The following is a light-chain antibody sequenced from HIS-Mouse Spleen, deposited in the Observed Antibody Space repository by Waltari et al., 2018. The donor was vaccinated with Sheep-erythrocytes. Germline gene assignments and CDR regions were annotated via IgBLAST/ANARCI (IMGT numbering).Light chain of an antibody. J-gene: IGLJ3*02. Sequence: SYELTQPPSVSVSPGQTASITCSGDKLGDKYACWYQQKPGQSPVLVIYQHSKRPSGITERFSGSNSGNTATLTISGTQAMDEADYYCQAWDSSTAWVFGGGTKLTVL. CDR2: QHS. V-gene: IGLV3-1*01. CDR1: KLGDKY. CDR3: QAWDSSTAWV.